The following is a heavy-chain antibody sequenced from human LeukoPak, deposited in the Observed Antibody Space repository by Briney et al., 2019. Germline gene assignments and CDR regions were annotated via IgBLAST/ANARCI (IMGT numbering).Heavy chain of an antibody. CDR3: ARQPVPGRYFDL. Sequence: GASLQISCKGSGYIFTSYWIGWVRPLPGKGLEWMGIIYPGDSDTRYSPSFQGQVTISADKSISTAYLQWSSLKASDTAMYYCARQPVPGRYFDLWGRGTLVTVSS. J-gene: IGHJ2*01. D-gene: IGHD2-2*01. V-gene: IGHV5-51*01. CDR1: GYIFTSYW. CDR2: IYPGDSDT.